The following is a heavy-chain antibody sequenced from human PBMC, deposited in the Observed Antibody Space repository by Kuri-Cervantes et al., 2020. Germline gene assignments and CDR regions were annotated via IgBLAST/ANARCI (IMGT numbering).Heavy chain of an antibody. Sequence: GGSLRLSCAASGFTFDDYAMHWVRQAPGRGLEWVSGISWNSGSIGYADSVKGRFTISRDNAKNSLYLQMNSLRAEDTAVYYCAREGLPPWLGATTRDAFDIWGQGTMVTVSS. CDR3: AREGLPPWLGATTRDAFDI. CDR1: GFTFDDYA. J-gene: IGHJ3*02. V-gene: IGHV3-9*01. D-gene: IGHD1-26*01. CDR2: ISWNSGSI.